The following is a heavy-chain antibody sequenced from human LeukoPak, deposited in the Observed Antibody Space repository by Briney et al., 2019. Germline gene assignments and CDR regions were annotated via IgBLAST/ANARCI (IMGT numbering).Heavy chain of an antibody. CDR1: GYTISSGYY. J-gene: IGHJ4*02. V-gene: IGHV4-38-2*01. D-gene: IGHD2-2*01. CDR3: ARLGEIVVVPAVYCDY. Sequence: SETLSLTCAVSGYTISSGYYWGWIRQPPRKGLEWIGSSYHSGSTSSNPALKSLATITVARSKNQFSLKLSSVTAEDTAVYYCARLGEIVVVPAVYCDYWGKGTLVTVSS. CDR2: SYHSGST.